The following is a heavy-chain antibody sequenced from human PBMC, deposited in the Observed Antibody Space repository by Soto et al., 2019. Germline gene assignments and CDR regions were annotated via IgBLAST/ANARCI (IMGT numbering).Heavy chain of an antibody. CDR1: GGSISSSNW. CDR3: AILQGLMRIAARPEYFDY. V-gene: IGHV4-4*02. J-gene: IGHJ4*02. Sequence: SETLSLTCAVSGGSISSSNWWSWVRQPPGKGLEWIGEIYHSGSTNYNPSLKGRVTITVNKSKNQFSLKLSSETAADTAVYYCAILQGLMRIAARPEYFDYWGQGTLVTVSS. CDR2: IYHSGST. D-gene: IGHD6-6*01.